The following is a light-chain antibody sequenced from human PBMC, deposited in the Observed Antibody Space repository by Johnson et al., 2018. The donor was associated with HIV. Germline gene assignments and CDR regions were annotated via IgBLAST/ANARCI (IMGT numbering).Light chain of an antibody. CDR3: GTWDSSLSIFV. V-gene: IGLV1-51*02. CDR1: SSNFGNNY. Sequence: QSVLTQPPSVSAAPGQKVTISCSTNSSNFGNNYVSWYQQLPGTAPKLLIYKNDKRPSGIPDRFSGSKSGTSATLDITGLQTGDEADYYCGTWDSSLSIFVFGTGTKVTVL. J-gene: IGLJ1*01. CDR2: KND.